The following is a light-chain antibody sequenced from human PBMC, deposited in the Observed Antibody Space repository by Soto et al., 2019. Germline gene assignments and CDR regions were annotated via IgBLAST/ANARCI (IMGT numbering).Light chain of an antibody. Sequence: EIVLTQSPGTLSLSPGERATLSCRASQSVSSSYLAWYQQKPGQAPRLLIYGASSRATGIPDRFSGSGSGTDFTLTMSRLESEDCAVYYCQQYGSSPYTFGQGTKLEIK. CDR3: QQYGSSPYT. CDR1: QSVSSSY. J-gene: IGKJ2*01. V-gene: IGKV3-20*01. CDR2: GAS.